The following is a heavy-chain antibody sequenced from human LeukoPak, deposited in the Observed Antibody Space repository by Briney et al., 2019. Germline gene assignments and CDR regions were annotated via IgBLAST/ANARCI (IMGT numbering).Heavy chain of an antibody. CDR1: GGTFSSYA. CDR3: ARVTCSGGGCPMFYYYYYMDV. J-gene: IGHJ6*03. V-gene: IGHV1-69*06. D-gene: IGHD2-15*01. Sequence: SVKVSCKASGGTFSSYAISWVRQAPGQGLEWMGGIIPIFGTANYAQKFQGRLTITADKSTSTAYMELSSLRSEDTAVYYCARVTCSGGGCPMFYYYYYMDVWGKGTTVTVSS. CDR2: IIPIFGTA.